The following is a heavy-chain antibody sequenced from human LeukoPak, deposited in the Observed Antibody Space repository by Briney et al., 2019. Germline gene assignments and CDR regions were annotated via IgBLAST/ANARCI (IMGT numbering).Heavy chain of an antibody. J-gene: IGHJ4*02. D-gene: IGHD3-22*01. CDR2: INLNSGGT. CDR3: TRYYYDSSGYYPFDY. Sequence: ASVKVSCKASGYTFTGYYMHWVRQAPGQGLEWMGRINLNSGGTNYAQKFQGRVTMTRDTSISTAYMELSRLRSDDTAVYYCTRYYYDSSGYYPFDYWGQGTLVTVSS. CDR1: GYTFTGYY. V-gene: IGHV1-2*06.